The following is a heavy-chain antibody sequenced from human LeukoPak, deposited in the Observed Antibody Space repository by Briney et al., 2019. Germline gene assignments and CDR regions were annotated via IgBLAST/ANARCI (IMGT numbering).Heavy chain of an antibody. D-gene: IGHD3-3*01. Sequence: GGSLRLSCAASGFTFSSYAMSWVRQAPGKGLEWVSAISGSGGSTYYAGSVKGRSTISRDNSKNTLYLQMNSLRAEDTAVYYCAKRRDDFWSGYPTRPHYFDYWGQGTPVTVSS. CDR3: AKRRDDFWSGYPTRPHYFDY. J-gene: IGHJ4*02. CDR2: ISGSGGST. V-gene: IGHV3-23*01. CDR1: GFTFSSYA.